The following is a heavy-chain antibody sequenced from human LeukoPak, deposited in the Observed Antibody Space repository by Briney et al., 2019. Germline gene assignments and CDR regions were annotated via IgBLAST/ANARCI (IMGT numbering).Heavy chain of an antibody. D-gene: IGHD5-24*01. CDR2: ISSSSYTM. Sequence: PGGSLRLSCAASGFTFSTYSMNWVRQAPGKGLEWVSYISSSSYTMYYADSVKGRFTISRDNAKNSLYLQMNSLRAEDTALYYCAKDLEMATISFVDYWGQGTLVTVPS. V-gene: IGHV3-48*04. J-gene: IGHJ4*02. CDR3: AKDLEMATISFVDY. CDR1: GFTFSTYS.